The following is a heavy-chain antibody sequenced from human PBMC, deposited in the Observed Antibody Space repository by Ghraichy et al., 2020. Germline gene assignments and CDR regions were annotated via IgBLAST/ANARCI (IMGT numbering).Heavy chain of an antibody. V-gene: IGHV3-33*01. J-gene: IGHJ6*02. CDR2: IWYDGSNK. D-gene: IGHD2-2*01. CDR1: GFTFSSYG. Sequence: GGSLRLSCAASGFTFSSYGMHWVRQAPGKGLEWVAVIWYDGSNKYYADSVKGRFTISRDNSKNTLYLQMNSLRAEDTAVFYCARDPIIVVVPPAIEDYFYSDMDVWGQGTTVTVSS. CDR3: ARDPIIVVVPPAIEDYFYSDMDV.